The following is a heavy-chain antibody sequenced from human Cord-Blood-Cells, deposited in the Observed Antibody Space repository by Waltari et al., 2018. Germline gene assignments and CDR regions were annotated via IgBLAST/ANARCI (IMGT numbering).Heavy chain of an antibody. CDR2: INHSGST. J-gene: IGHJ5*02. Sequence: QVQLQQWGAGLLKPSETLSLTSAVYGGSFSGYYWTWIRQPPGKGLEWIGEINHSGSTNYNPSLKSRVTISVDTSKNQFSLKLSSVTAADTAVYYCARGRRDIVVVPAAIWFDPWGQGTLVTVSS. D-gene: IGHD2-2*01. CDR3: ARGRRDIVVVPAAIWFDP. CDR1: GGSFSGYY. V-gene: IGHV4-34*01.